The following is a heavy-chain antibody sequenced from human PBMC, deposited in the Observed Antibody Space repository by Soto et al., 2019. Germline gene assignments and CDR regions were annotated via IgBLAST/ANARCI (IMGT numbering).Heavy chain of an antibody. CDR3: ARDKTGGAIYGTLGYYYYGMDV. D-gene: IGHD3-10*01. Sequence: PSETLSLTCTVSGGSISSGGYYWSWIRQHPGKGLEWIGYIYYSGSTYYNPSLKSRVTISVDTSKNQFSLKLSSVTAADTAVYYCARDKTGGAIYGTLGYYYYGMDVWGQGTTVTVSS. V-gene: IGHV4-31*03. J-gene: IGHJ6*02. CDR1: GGSISSGGYY. CDR2: IYYSGST.